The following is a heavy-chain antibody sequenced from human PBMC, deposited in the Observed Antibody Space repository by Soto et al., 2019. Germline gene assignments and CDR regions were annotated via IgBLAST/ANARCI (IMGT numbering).Heavy chain of an antibody. V-gene: IGHV4-4*07. J-gene: IGHJ4*02. CDR2: FSLSGTT. CDR1: GASITGTSY. D-gene: IGHD2-8*02. Sequence: SETLSLTCTVSGASITGTSYWSWIRQPAGKGLEGIGRFSLSGTTNYNPSLRSRVTMSADVSKNQFSLRLTSVTAADTALYYCARGMTPPGAPAWYYFDYWGQGTLVTVSS. CDR3: ARGMTPPGAPAWYYFDY.